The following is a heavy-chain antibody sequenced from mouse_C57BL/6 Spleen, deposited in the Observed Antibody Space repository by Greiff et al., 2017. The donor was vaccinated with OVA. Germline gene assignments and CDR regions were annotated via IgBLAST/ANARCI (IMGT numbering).Heavy chain of an antibody. CDR2: IDPSDSYT. Sequence: QVQLKQPGAELVMPGASVKLSCKASGYTFTSYWMHWVKQRPGQGLEWIGEIDPSDSYTNYNQKFKGKSTLTVDKSSSTAYMQLSSLTSEDSAVYYCASSLLEAMDYWGQGTSVTVSS. D-gene: IGHD2-12*01. CDR3: ASSLLEAMDY. V-gene: IGHV1-69*01. CDR1: GYTFTSYW. J-gene: IGHJ4*01.